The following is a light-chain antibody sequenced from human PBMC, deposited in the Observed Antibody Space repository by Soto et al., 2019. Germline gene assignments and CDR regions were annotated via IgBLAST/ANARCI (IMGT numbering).Light chain of an antibody. CDR2: SDN. CDR3: AAWDDSLNGHVV. Sequence: QPVLTQTPSASGTPGQRVTISCSGSSSNIGSYYVNWYQQLPGTAPKLLIFSDNQRPSGVPDRFSGSKSGASASLAISGLQSEDEADYYCAAWDDSLNGHVVFGGGTKVTVL. J-gene: IGLJ2*01. CDR1: SSNIGSYY. V-gene: IGLV1-44*01.